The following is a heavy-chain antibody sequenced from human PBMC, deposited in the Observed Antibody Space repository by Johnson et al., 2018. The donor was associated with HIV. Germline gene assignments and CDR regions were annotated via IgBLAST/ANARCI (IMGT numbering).Heavy chain of an antibody. V-gene: IGHV3-7*01. D-gene: IGHD6-19*01. CDR1: QFTFSFYY. CDR3: ARGQLQWPASVNDGFDI. Sequence: VQLVESGGGLAKPAWSPRLSCAASQFTFSFYYMNCVRQAPGNGLELVANIKQDGSEKYYVDSVKVRFTISRDNAENSLYLQMNSLRAEDTAVYYCARGQLQWPASVNDGFDIWGQGTMVTVSS. CDR2: IKQDGSEK. J-gene: IGHJ3*02.